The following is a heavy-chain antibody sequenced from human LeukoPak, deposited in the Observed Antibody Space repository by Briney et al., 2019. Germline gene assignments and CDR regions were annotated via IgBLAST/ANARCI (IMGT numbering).Heavy chain of an antibody. D-gene: IGHD5-12*01. Sequence: QTGGSLRLTCAGSGFTFSSYGMHWVHQAPGKGLEWVAFIRYDGSNKYYADSVKGRFTISRDNSKNTLYLQMNSLRAEDTAVYYCAKDLGGYENPFDYWGQGTLVTVSS. V-gene: IGHV3-30*02. CDR3: AKDLGGYENPFDY. CDR1: GFTFSSYG. J-gene: IGHJ4*02. CDR2: IRYDGSNK.